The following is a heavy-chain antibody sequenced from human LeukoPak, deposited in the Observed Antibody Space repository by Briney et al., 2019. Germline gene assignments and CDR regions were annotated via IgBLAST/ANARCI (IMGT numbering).Heavy chain of an antibody. Sequence: GGSLRLSCAASGFVFSSYGIHWVRQAPGKGLEWVAFIRFDGSTTYYADSVKGRFTVSRDNSKNTLYMQMNSLRTDDTAVYYCGKDHFPYSSGSVINFWGQGTLVTVSS. CDR2: IRFDGSTT. CDR1: GFVFSSYG. J-gene: IGHJ4*02. V-gene: IGHV3-30*02. CDR3: GKDHFPYSSGSVINF. D-gene: IGHD6-19*01.